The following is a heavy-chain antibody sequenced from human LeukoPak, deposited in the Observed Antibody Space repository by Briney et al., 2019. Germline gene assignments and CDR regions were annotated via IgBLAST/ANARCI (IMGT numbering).Heavy chain of an antibody. CDR3: ARVGLDTAAWHISWFDP. J-gene: IGHJ5*02. CDR2: IIPIFGTA. Sequence: GASVKVSCKASGGTFSSYAISWVRQAPGQGLEWMGGIIPIFGTANYAQKFQGRVTITTDESTSTAYMELSSLRSEDTAVYYCARVGLDTAAWHISWFDPWGQGTRVTVSS. V-gene: IGHV1-69*05. D-gene: IGHD5-18*01. CDR1: GGTFSSYA.